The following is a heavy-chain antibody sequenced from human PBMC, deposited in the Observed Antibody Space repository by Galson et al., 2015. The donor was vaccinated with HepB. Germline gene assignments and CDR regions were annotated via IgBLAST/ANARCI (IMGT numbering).Heavy chain of an antibody. CDR3: ARAAGSGKEEKDYYGMDV. D-gene: IGHD3-10*01. J-gene: IGHJ6*02. CDR2: ISSSSSYI. V-gene: IGHV3-21*01. Sequence: SLRLSCAASGFTFSSYSMNWVRQAPGKGLEWVSSISSSSSYIYYADSVKGRFTISRDNAKNSLYLQMNSLRAEDTAVYYCARAAGSGKEEKDYYGMDVWGQGTTVTVSS. CDR1: GFTFSSYS.